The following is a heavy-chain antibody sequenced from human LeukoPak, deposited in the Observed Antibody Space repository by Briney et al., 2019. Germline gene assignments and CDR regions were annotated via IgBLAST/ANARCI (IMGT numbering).Heavy chain of an antibody. D-gene: IGHD3-9*01. CDR2: ISYDGSNK. J-gene: IGHJ4*02. Sequence: GRSLRLSCAASGFTFSSYAMHWVRQAPGKGLEWVAVISYDGSNKYYADSVKGRFTISRDNSKNTLYLQMNSLRAEDTAVYYCARSSIGMRYFDWFAADYWGQGTLVTVSS. CDR3: ARSSIGMRYFDWFAADY. V-gene: IGHV3-30-3*01. CDR1: GFTFSSYA.